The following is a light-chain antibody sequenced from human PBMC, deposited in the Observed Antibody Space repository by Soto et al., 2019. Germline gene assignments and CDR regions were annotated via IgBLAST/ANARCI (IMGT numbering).Light chain of an antibody. V-gene: IGKV1-39*01. Sequence: DIQLTQSPSFLSASVGYRVTITCRASQGISSYLAWYQQKPGKAPKLLIYAAPSLQSGVPSRFSGSGSGTDFTLTISSLQPEDFATYYCQQSYSTPLTFGGGTKVDIK. CDR2: AAP. CDR3: QQSYSTPLT. CDR1: QGISSY. J-gene: IGKJ4*01.